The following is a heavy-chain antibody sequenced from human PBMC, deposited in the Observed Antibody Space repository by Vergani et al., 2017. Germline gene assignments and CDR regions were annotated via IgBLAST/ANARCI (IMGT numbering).Heavy chain of an antibody. CDR3: AKVSAYYDILAGYDFDY. CDR1: GFTFRSYG. CDR2: IRYDGSNK. V-gene: IGHV3-30*02. D-gene: IGHD3-9*01. J-gene: IGHJ4*02. Sequence: QVQLVESGGGVVQPGGSLRLSCAASGFTFRSYGMHWVRQAPGKGLEWVAFIRYDGSNKYYADSVKGRFTISRDNSKNTLYLQMNSLRAEDTAVYYCAKVSAYYDILAGYDFDYWGQGTLVTVSS.